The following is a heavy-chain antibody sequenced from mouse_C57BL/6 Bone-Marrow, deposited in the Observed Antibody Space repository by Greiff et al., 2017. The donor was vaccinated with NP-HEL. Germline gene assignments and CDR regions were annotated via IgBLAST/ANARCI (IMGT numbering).Heavy chain of an antibody. CDR1: GYTFTDYY. V-gene: IGHV1-75*01. Sequence: VQLQQSGPELVKPGASVKISCKASGYTFTDYYINWVKQRPGQGLEWIGWIFPGSGSTYYNEKFKGKATLTVDKSSSTAYMLLSSLTSEDSAVYFCARKGYSNYRSWFAYWGQGTLVTVSA. CDR3: ARKGYSNYRSWFAY. J-gene: IGHJ3*01. CDR2: IFPGSGST. D-gene: IGHD2-5*01.